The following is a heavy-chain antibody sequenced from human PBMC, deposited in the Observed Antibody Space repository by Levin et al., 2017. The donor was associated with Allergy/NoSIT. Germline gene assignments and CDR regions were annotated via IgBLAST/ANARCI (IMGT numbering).Heavy chain of an antibody. CDR1: GGTFSSYA. D-gene: IGHD6-19*01. J-gene: IGHJ6*02. Sequence: KISCKASGGTFSSYAISWVRQAPGQGLEWMGGIIPIFGTANYAQKFQGRVTITADESTSTAYMELSSLRSEDTAVYYCARGTGYSSGWYTRDYYYYGMDVWGQGTTVTVSS. CDR3: ARGTGYSSGWYTRDYYYYGMDV. CDR2: IIPIFGTA. V-gene: IGHV1-69*01.